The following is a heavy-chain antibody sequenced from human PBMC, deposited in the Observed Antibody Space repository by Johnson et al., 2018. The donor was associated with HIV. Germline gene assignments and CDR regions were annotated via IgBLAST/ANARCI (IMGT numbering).Heavy chain of an antibody. V-gene: IGHV3-20*03. CDR2: IDWNGGSS. D-gene: IGHD6-13*01. J-gene: IGHJ3*02. CDR3: ARGAYSSSWHASDASDI. Sequence: WVRQAPGKGLEWVSGIDWNGGSSGYADSVKGRFSISSDNSKNSLYLQMNSLRAEDTALYYCARGAYSSSWHASDASDIWGQGTMVTVSS.